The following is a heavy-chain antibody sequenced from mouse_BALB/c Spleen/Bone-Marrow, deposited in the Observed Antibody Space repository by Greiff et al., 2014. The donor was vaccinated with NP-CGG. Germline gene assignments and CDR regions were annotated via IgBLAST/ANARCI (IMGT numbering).Heavy chain of an antibody. CDR1: GHTFTEYT. CDR2: INPNNGGT. Sequence: EVQLQQSGPELVKPGTSVKISCKTSGHTFTEYTMHWVKQSHGKSLEWIGGINPNNGGTSYNQEFKGKATLTVDKSSSTAYMELRSLTSEDSAVYYCARSEGRYYFAMNYWGQGTSVTVSS. J-gene: IGHJ4*01. CDR3: ARSEGRYYFAMNY. V-gene: IGHV1-18*01.